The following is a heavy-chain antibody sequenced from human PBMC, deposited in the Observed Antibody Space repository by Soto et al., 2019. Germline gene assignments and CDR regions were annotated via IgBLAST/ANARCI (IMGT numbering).Heavy chain of an antibody. CDR1: GGSMSSYY. Sequence: SETLSLTCTVSGGSMSSYYWTWIRQPAGKGLEWIGRVYSSGGTHFNPSLKSRVTISLDTSKNQFSLRLLSVTDADTAVYYCARGQRFSDWFDPWGQGTLVTVSS. CDR2: VYSSGGT. J-gene: IGHJ5*02. D-gene: IGHD3-3*01. CDR3: ARGQRFSDWFDP. V-gene: IGHV4-4*07.